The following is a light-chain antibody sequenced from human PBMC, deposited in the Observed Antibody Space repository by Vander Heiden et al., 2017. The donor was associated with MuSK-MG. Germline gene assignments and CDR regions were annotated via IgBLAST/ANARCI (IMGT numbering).Light chain of an antibody. CDR3: QHVKSYPRLT. V-gene: IGKV1-9*01. CDR2: AAS. J-gene: IGKJ4*01. Sequence: IQLTQSPSSLSASVGDRVTITCRASQGISSYLAWYQQKPGKVPKLLIYAASTLQSGVPSRFSGSGYGTDFTLTISSRHPEDFAPYYCQHVKSYPRLTFGGGTKVEIK. CDR1: QGISSY.